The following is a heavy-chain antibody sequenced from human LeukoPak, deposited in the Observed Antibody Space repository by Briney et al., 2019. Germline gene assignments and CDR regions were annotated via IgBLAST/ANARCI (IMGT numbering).Heavy chain of an antibody. Sequence: ASVKVSCKASGYTFTGYYMHWVRQAPGQGLEWMGWINPNSGGTNYAQKFQGRVTMTRDTSISTAYMELSRLRSDDTAVYYCARDDYDGSGQFDYWGQGTLVTVSS. CDR3: ARDDYDGSGQFDY. CDR1: GYTFTGYY. V-gene: IGHV1-2*02. D-gene: IGHD3-22*01. J-gene: IGHJ4*02. CDR2: INPNSGGT.